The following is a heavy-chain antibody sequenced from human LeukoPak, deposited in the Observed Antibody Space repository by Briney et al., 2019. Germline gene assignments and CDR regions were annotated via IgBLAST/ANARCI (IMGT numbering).Heavy chain of an antibody. CDR3: AKDPQSKYYYGSGSYWGVYFDY. Sequence: PGGSLRLSCAASGFTFSSYGMHWVRQAPGKGLEWVAFIRYDGSNKYYADSVKGRFTISRDNSKNTLYLQMNSLRAEDTAVYYCAKDPQSKYYYGSGSYWGVYFDYWGQGTLVTVSS. J-gene: IGHJ4*02. D-gene: IGHD3-10*01. CDR2: IRYDGSNK. CDR1: GFTFSSYG. V-gene: IGHV3-30*02.